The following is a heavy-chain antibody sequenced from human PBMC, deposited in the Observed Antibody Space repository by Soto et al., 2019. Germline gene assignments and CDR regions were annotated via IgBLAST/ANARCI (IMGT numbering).Heavy chain of an antibody. J-gene: IGHJ5*02. Sequence: QLQLQESGSGLVKPSQTLSLTCAVSGGSISSGGYSWSWIRQPPGKVLEWIGYIYHSGSTYYNPSLKSRVTISVDRSKNQFSLKLSSVTAADTAVYYCARVGKYCSSTSCYGEDWFDPWGQGTLVTVSS. CDR1: GGSISSGGYS. CDR3: ARVGKYCSSTSCYGEDWFDP. D-gene: IGHD2-2*01. V-gene: IGHV4-30-2*01. CDR2: IYHSGST.